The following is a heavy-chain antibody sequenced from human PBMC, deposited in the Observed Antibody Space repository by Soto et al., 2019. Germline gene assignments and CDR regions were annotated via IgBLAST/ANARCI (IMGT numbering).Heavy chain of an antibody. J-gene: IGHJ4*02. D-gene: IGHD3-16*01. V-gene: IGHV1-69*01. Sequence: QVQLVQSGAEVKKPGSSVRVSCKSSGGMFSSFGLSWVRQAPGQGLEWMGGIIPIFGSANYAQKFQGRVTITADDSTSTVYMELSSLRSEDTALYYCARGRGNSAVITTFDYWGQGTLVTVSS. CDR3: ARGRGNSAVITTFDY. CDR2: IIPIFGSA. CDR1: GGMFSSFG.